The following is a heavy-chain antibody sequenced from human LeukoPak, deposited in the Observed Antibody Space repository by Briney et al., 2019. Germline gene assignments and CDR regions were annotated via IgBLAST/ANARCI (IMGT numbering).Heavy chain of an antibody. V-gene: IGHV7-4-1*02. J-gene: IGHJ6*02. CDR1: GYTFTNYG. CDR2: INTNTGNP. Sequence: ASVKVSCKASGYTFTNYGMSWVRQAPGQGLEWMGWINTNTGNPKSAQGFTERFVFSLDASVSTAYLQISSLKAEDTAVYYCARSYGAFEGDTYYYCGMDVWGQGTTVTVSS. D-gene: IGHD2-21*02. CDR3: ARSYGAFEGDTYYYCGMDV.